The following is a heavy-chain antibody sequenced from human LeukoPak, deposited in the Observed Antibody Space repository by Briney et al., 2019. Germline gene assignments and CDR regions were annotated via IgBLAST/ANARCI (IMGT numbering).Heavy chain of an antibody. CDR1: GFTFRNYW. Sequence: GGSLRLSCAASGFTFRNYWMSWVRQAPGKGLEWVAQVKQHGSEKYYVDSVKGRFAVSRDNAKNSLYLQMNSLRAEDTAVYYCARDYISSWANFDYWGQGTLVTVSS. J-gene: IGHJ4*02. CDR3: ARDYISSWANFDY. D-gene: IGHD6-13*01. V-gene: IGHV3-7*01. CDR2: VKQHGSEK.